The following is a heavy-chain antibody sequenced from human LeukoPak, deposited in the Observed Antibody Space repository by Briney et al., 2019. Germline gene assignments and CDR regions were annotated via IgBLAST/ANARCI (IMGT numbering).Heavy chain of an antibody. CDR2: INPKNAGT. CDR3: ARTLYISAVPGGFDY. D-gene: IGHD6-13*01. Sequence: ASVKVSCKASGYTFTGHYIHWVRQAPGQGLEWMGWINPKNAGTNFAQRFQGRVTMTRDTSISTAYMELSRLRSDDTALYYCARTLYISAVPGGFDYWGQGTLVTVSS. V-gene: IGHV1-2*02. J-gene: IGHJ4*02. CDR1: GYTFTGHY.